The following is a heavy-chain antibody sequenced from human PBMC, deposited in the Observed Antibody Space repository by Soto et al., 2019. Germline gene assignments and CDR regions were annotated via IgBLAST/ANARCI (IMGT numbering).Heavy chain of an antibody. CDR3: ARDNDYIWGSYRHRAFDI. D-gene: IGHD3-16*02. CDR2: ISSSSSTI. Sequence: EVQLVESGGGLVQPGGSLRLSCAASGFTFSSYSMNWVRQAPGKGLEWVSYISSSSSTIYYADSLKGRFTISRDNAKNSLYLQMNSLRAEDTAVYDCARDNDYIWGSYRHRAFDIWGQGTMVTVSS. CDR1: GFTFSSYS. J-gene: IGHJ3*02. V-gene: IGHV3-48*01.